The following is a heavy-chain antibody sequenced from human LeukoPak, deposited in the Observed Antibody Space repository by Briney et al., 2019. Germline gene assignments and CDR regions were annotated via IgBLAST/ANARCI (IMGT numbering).Heavy chain of an antibody. J-gene: IGHJ4*02. CDR3: AKASVWTMVRVVSYFDD. CDR2: ISGSGDNT. D-gene: IGHD3-10*01. CDR1: EFTFGDYP. V-gene: IGHV3-23*01. Sequence: PGGSLRLSCTASEFTFGDYPMSWVRQAPGKGLEWVSGISGSGDNTWYADSVKGRFTISRDNSKKTLYLQMHSLRAEDTAVYYCAKASVWTMVRVVSYFDDWGQGIQVTVSS.